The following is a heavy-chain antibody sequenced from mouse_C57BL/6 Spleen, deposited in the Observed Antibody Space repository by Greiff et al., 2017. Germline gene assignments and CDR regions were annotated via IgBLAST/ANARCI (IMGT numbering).Heavy chain of an antibody. Sequence: VQLQQSGPELVKPGASVKISCKASGYAFSSSWMNWVKQRPGTGLEWIGRIYPGDGDTNYNGKFKGKATLTADKSSSTAYMQLSSLTADDSAVYFCARWGDGYFDYWGQGTTLTVSS. CDR2: IYPGDGDT. CDR1: GYAFSSSW. D-gene: IGHD3-3*01. CDR3: ARWGDGYFDY. V-gene: IGHV1-82*01. J-gene: IGHJ2*01.